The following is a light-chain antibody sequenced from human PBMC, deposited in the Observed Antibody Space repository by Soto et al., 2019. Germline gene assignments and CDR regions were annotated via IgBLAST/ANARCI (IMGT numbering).Light chain of an antibody. Sequence: QSVLTQPPSASGTPGQGVVISCSGSHSNVGVNAISWYQHLPGMAPRLLLHTDDQRPSGIPDRFSRSHSGTSASLAISRLQSEDEGHYYCASWDDDLNGPIFGGGTQLTVL. CDR3: ASWDDDLNGPI. CDR2: TDD. CDR1: HSNVGVNA. V-gene: IGLV1-44*01. J-gene: IGLJ2*01.